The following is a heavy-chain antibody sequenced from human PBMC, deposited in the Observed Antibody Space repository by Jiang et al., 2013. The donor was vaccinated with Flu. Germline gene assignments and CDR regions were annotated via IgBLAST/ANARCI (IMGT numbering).Heavy chain of an antibody. Sequence: GGAIYAQXFEGRVTMTWDTSISTAYMELSRLRSDDTAVYYCARDQGGSTLADAFDVWGQGTMVTVSS. V-gene: IGHV1-2*02. CDR2: GGA. J-gene: IGHJ3*01. CDR3: ARDQGGSTLADAFDV. D-gene: IGHD2-15*01.